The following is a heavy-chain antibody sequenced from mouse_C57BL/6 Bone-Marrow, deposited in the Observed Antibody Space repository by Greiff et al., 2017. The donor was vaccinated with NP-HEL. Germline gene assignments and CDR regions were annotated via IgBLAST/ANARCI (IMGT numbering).Heavy chain of an antibody. CDR2: IRLKSDNYAT. CDR1: GFNFSNYW. V-gene: IGHV6-3*01. J-gene: IGHJ1*03. Sequence: EVKVEESGGGLVQPGGSMKLSCVASGFNFSNYWMNWVRQSPEKGLEWVAQIRLKSDNYATHYAESVKGRFTISRDDSKSSVSLQMHNIRAEDTGIYYCTLPLYNGSSYVWYFDVWGKGTTVTVSS. D-gene: IGHD1-1*01. CDR3: TLPLYNGSSYVWYFDV.